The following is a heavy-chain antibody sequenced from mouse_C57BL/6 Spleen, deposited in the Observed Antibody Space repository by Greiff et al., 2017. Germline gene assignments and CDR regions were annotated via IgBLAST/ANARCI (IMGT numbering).Heavy chain of an antibody. CDR1: GFNIKDYY. Sequence: VQLKESGAELVKPGASVKLSCTASGFNIKDYYMHWVKQRTEQGLEWIGRIDPEDGETKYAPKFQGKATITADTPSNTAYLQLSSLTSEDTAVYYCACYYGSSYGYFDVWGTGTTVTVSS. CDR3: ACYYGSSYGYFDV. J-gene: IGHJ1*03. V-gene: IGHV14-2*01. CDR2: IDPEDGET. D-gene: IGHD1-1*01.